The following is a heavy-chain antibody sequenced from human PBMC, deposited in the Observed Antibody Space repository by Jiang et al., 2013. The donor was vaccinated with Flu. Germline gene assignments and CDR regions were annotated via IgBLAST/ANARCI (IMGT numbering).Heavy chain of an antibody. J-gene: IGHJ2*01. V-gene: IGHV3-23*04. D-gene: IGHD4-17*01. Sequence: VQLVESGGGLVQPGGSLRLSCAASGFTFSSYAMSWVRQAPGKGLEWVSGISGSGDNTDYAESVMGRFTISRDNSKNTLYLQMNSLRAEDRAVYYCAKRWGTVTTLYWYFDLWGRGTQVTVSS. CDR1: GFTFSSYA. CDR2: ISGSGDNT. CDR3: AKRWGTVTTLYWYFDL.